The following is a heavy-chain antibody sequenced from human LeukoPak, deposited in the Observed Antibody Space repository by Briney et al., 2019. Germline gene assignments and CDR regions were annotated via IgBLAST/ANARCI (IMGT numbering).Heavy chain of an antibody. CDR1: GGSISSGDYY. CDR3: AREPLEYGDPD. CDR2: IYYSGST. D-gene: IGHD4-17*01. J-gene: IGHJ4*02. Sequence: SETLSLTCTVSGGSISSGDYYWSWIRQPPGKGLEWIGYIYYSGSTYYNPSLKSRVTISVVTSKNQFSLKLSSVTAADTAVYYCAREPLEYGDPDWGQGTLVTVSS. V-gene: IGHV4-30-4*08.